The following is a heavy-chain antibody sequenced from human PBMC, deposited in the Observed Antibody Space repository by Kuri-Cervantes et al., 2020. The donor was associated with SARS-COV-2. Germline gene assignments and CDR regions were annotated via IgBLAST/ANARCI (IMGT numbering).Heavy chain of an antibody. J-gene: IGHJ6*03. CDR3: AREKRGYYYYYYMDV. Sequence: GSLRLSCTVSGYSISSGYYWGWIRQPPGKGLEWIGSIYYSGSTYYNPSLKSRVTISVDTSKNQFSLKLSSVTAADTAVYYCAREKRGYYYYYYMDVWGKGTTVTVSS. CDR1: GYSISSGYY. CDR2: IYYSGST. V-gene: IGHV4-38-2*02.